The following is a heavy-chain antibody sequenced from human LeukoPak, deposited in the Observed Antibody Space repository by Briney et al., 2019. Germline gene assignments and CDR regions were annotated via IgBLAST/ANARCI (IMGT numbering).Heavy chain of an antibody. CDR2: IYYSGST. J-gene: IGHJ5*02. CDR3: ARLAYCSSTSCYVDNWFDP. Sequence: SETLSLTCTVSGGSISSYYWSWIRQPPGKGLEWIGYIYYSGSTNYNPSLKSRVTISVDTSKNQFSLKLSSVTAAGTAVYYCARLAYCSSTSCYVDNWFDPWGQGTLVTVSS. V-gene: IGHV4-59*08. CDR1: GGSISSYY. D-gene: IGHD2-2*01.